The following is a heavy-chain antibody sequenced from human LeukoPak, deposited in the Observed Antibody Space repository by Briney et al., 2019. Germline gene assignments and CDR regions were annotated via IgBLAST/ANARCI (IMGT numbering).Heavy chain of an antibody. J-gene: IGHJ5*02. Sequence: SETLSLTCTVSGEVITSNNWWSWVRQSPGKGLEWIGEIFHSGTTRYKASLESRVTMLLDKSKNQFSLRLNSVTAADTAVYFCARLRLSGGSFSVGWFDPWGQGIQVTVSS. CDR2: IFHSGTT. CDR3: ARLRLSGGSFSVGWFDP. D-gene: IGHD1-26*01. CDR1: GEVITSNNW. V-gene: IGHV4-4*02.